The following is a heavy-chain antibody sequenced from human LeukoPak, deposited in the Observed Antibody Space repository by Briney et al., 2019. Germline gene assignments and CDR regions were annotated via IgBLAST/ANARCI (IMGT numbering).Heavy chain of an antibody. CDR2: ISYDGSNK. D-gene: IGHD3-22*01. CDR3: ARDPDSSGPSYFDY. CDR1: GFTFSSYA. V-gene: IGHV3-30-3*01. J-gene: IGHJ4*02. Sequence: GGSLRLSCAASGFTFSSYAMHWVRQAPGKGLEWVAVISYDGSNKSYADSVKGRFIISRDNSKNTLYLQMNSLRAEDTAVYYCARDPDSSGPSYFDYWGQGTLVTVSS.